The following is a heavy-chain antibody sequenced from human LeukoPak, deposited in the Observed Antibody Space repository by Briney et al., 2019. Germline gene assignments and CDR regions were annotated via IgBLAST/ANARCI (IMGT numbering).Heavy chain of an antibody. D-gene: IGHD3-10*01. J-gene: IGHJ5*02. V-gene: IGHV4-61*02. Sequence: PSETLSLTCTVSAGSVSSGSYYWSWIRQPAGKGLEWIGRIYTSGSTNYNPSLKSRVTISLDTSKNQFSLKLSSVTAADPAVYYCARQDLVRGVMYWFDPWGQGTLVTVSS. CDR1: AGSVSSGSYY. CDR2: IYTSGST. CDR3: ARQDLVRGVMYWFDP.